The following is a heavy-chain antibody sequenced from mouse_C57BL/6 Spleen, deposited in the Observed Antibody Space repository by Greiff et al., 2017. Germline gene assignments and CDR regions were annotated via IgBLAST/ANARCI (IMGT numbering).Heavy chain of an antibody. D-gene: IGHD2-1*01. V-gene: IGHV2-2*01. Sequence: QVQLQQSGPGLVQPSQSLSITCTVSGFSLTSYGVHWVRQSPGKGLEWVGVIWSGGSTDYNAAFISRLSISKDNSKSKVFLKMNSLRAEDTAIYYCARKGNYNFDYWGQGTTLTVSS. CDR3: ARKGNYNFDY. CDR1: GFSLTSYG. CDR2: IWSGGST. J-gene: IGHJ2*01.